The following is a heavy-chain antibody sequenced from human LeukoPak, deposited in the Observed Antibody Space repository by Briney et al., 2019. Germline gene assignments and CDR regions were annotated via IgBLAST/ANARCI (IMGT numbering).Heavy chain of an antibody. CDR3: ARVKSRTAPFDI. J-gene: IGHJ3*02. CDR2: ISYDGSNK. V-gene: IGHV3-30-3*01. CDR1: GFTFSSYA. D-gene: IGHD2-2*01. Sequence: GGSLRLSRAASGFTFSSYAMHWVRQAPGKGLEWVAVISYDGSNKYYADSVKGRFTISRDNSKNTLYLQMNSLRAEDTAVYYCARVKSRTAPFDIWGQGTMVTVSS.